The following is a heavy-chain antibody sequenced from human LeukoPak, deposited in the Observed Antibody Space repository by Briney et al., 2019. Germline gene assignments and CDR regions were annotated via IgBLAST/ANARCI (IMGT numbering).Heavy chain of an antibody. CDR2: ISCSGGST. V-gene: IGHV3-23*01. J-gene: IGHJ5*02. Sequence: GGSLRLSCAASGFTFSSYAMSWVRQAPGKGLEWVSAISCSGGSTYYADSVKGRFTISRDNSKNSLYLQMNSLRAEGTAVYYCATTTGVWFDPWGQGTLVTVSS. CDR3: ATTTGVWFDP. D-gene: IGHD4-17*01. CDR1: GFTFSSYA.